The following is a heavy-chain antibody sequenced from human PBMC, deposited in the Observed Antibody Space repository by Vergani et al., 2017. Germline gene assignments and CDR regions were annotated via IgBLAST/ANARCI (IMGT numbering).Heavy chain of an antibody. D-gene: IGHD4-17*01. V-gene: IGHV3-74*03. CDR2: IKSDGSIT. CDR3: ARGASGDYVSSFDY. Sequence: VQLVESGGGLVQPGGSLRLSCTASGFTFSNYWMQWVRQAPGKGLMWVSRIKSDGSITAYADSVKGRFTISRDNSKNTLYLQMNSLRAEDTAVYYCARGASGDYVSSFDYWGQGTLVTVSS. CDR1: GFTFSNYW. J-gene: IGHJ4*02.